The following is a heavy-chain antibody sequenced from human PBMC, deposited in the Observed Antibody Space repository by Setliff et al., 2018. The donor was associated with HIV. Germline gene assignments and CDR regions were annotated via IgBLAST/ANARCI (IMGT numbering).Heavy chain of an antibody. J-gene: IGHJ3*02. CDR1: GGSISSSTYY. D-gene: IGHD3-10*01. V-gene: IGHV4-39*07. Sequence: SETLSLTCTVSGGSISSSTYYWGWIRQPPGKGLEWIGEINYSGSTKYNPSLKSRVTISPNTSKSQFSLKLTSVTAADTAVYFCARIGSGNYSPFDIWGQGTMVTVSS. CDR3: ARIGSGNYSPFDI. CDR2: INYSGST.